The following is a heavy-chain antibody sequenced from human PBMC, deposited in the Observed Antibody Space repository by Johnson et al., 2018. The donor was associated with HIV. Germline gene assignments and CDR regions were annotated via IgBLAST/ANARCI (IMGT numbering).Heavy chain of an antibody. D-gene: IGHD2-21*01. CDR3: TILFQYVVGDCYSLDAFEI. V-gene: IGHV3-15*01. J-gene: IGHJ3*02. Sequence: VQLVESGGGLVKPGGSLRLSCAASGFTFSNAWMSWVRQAPGKGLEWVGRIKSKTDGGTTDYAAPVKGRFTISRDDSKNTRYLQMKSLKTEDTAVYYCTILFQYVVGDCYSLDAFEIWGQGTMVTVSS. CDR2: IKSKTDGGTT. CDR1: GFTFSNAW.